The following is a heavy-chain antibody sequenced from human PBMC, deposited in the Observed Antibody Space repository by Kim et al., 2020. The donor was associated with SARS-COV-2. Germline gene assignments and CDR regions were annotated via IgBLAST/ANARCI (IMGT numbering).Heavy chain of an antibody. CDR3: ARGQVDYDSSGYDAFDI. V-gene: IGHV4-34*01. J-gene: IGHJ3*02. D-gene: IGHD3-22*01. Sequence: LKSRVTISVDTSKNQFSLKLSSVTAADTAVYYCARGQVDYDSSGYDAFDIWGQGTMVTVSS.